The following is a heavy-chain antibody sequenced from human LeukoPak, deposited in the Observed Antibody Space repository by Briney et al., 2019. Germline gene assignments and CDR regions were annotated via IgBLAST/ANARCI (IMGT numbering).Heavy chain of an antibody. V-gene: IGHV4-31*03. CDR1: GGSISSGVYY. J-gene: IGHJ4*02. CDR2: IYYSGST. CDR3: ARAGYDSSGYSTYYFDY. D-gene: IGHD3-22*01. Sequence: SQTLSLTCTVSGGSISSGVYYWSWIRQHPGKGLEWIGYIYYSGSTYYNPSLKGRVTISIDTSKNQFSLKLSSVTAADTAVYYCARAGYDSSGYSTYYFDYWGQGTLVTVSS.